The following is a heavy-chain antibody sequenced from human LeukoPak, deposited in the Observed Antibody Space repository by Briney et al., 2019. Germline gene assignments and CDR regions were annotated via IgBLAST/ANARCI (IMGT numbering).Heavy chain of an antibody. J-gene: IGHJ4*02. CDR3: ARLVAEMATTLFDY. CDR1: GGSFSGYY. V-gene: IGHV4-34*01. Sequence: PSETLSLTCAVYGGSFSGYYWSWIRQPPGKGLEWIGSIYYSGSTYYNPSLKSRVTISVDTSKNQFSLKLSSVTAADTAVYYCARLVAEMATTLFDYWGQGTLVTVSS. D-gene: IGHD5-24*01. CDR2: IYYSGST.